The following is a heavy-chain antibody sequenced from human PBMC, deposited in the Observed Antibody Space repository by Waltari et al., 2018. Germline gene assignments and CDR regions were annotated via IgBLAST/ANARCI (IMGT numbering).Heavy chain of an antibody. D-gene: IGHD1-1*01. CDR1: GGTFSSYA. V-gene: IGHV1-69*01. Sequence: QVQLVQSGAEVKKPGSSVKVSCKASGGTFSSYAISWVRQAPGHGLEWMGGISPSFGTANYAQKFQGRVKITADESTSTAYMELSSLRSEDTAVYYCARARVQLERRDAFDIWGQGTMVTVSS. CDR2: ISPSFGTA. CDR3: ARARVQLERRDAFDI. J-gene: IGHJ3*02.